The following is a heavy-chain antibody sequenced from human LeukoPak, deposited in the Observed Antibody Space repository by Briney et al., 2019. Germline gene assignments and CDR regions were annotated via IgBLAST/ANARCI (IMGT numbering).Heavy chain of an antibody. D-gene: IGHD3-22*01. J-gene: IGHJ4*02. Sequence: GGSLRLSCAASGFTFSSYAMSWVRQAPGKGLEWVSAISGSGGSTYYADSVKGRFTISRDNSKNTLYLQMNSLRAEDTAVYYCAPHGSDDSSGYYFEYWGQGTLVTVSS. V-gene: IGHV3-23*01. CDR2: ISGSGGST. CDR3: APHGSDDSSGYYFEY. CDR1: GFTFSSYA.